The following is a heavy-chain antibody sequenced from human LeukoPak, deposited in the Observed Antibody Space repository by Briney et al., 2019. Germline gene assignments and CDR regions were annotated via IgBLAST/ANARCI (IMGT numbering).Heavy chain of an antibody. CDR2: INSDGSST. Sequence: PGGSLRLSCAASGFTFSSYWMHWVRQAPGKGLMWVSRINSDGSSTSYADSVKGRFTISRDNAKNTLYLQMNSLRAEDTAVYYCIRLSTSDIWGQGTMVTVSS. D-gene: IGHD2/OR15-2a*01. CDR3: IRLSTSDI. V-gene: IGHV3-74*01. CDR1: GFTFSSYW. J-gene: IGHJ3*02.